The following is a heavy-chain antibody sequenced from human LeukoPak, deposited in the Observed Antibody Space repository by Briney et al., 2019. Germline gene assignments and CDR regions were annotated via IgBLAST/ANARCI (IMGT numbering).Heavy chain of an antibody. J-gene: IGHJ6*03. CDR2: ISAYNGNT. V-gene: IGHV1-18*01. CDR1: GYTFTSYG. CDR3: ARDGFGGNYYYYYYMDV. Sequence: EASVKVSCKASGYTFTSYGISWVRQAPGQGLEWMGWISAYNGNTNYAQKLQGRVTMTTDTSTSTAYMELRSLRSDDTAVYYCARDGFGGNYYYYYYMDVWGKGTTVTISS. D-gene: IGHD3-10*01.